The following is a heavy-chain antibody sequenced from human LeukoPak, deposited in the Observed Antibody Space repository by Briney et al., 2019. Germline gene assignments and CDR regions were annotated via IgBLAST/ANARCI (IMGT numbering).Heavy chain of an antibody. CDR2: ISAYNGNT. Sequence: ASVKVSCKASGYTFTSYGISWVRQAPGQGLERMGWISAYNGNTNYAQKLQGRVTMTTDTSTSTAYMELRSLRSDDTAVYYCARTTVTTLGVYYYYGMDVWGQGTTVTVSS. CDR3: ARTTVTTLGVYYYYGMDV. CDR1: GYTFTSYG. J-gene: IGHJ6*02. D-gene: IGHD4-17*01. V-gene: IGHV1-18*01.